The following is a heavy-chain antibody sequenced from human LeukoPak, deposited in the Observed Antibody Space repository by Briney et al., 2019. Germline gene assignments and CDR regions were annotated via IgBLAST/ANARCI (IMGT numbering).Heavy chain of an antibody. V-gene: IGHV4-39*01. Sequence: SETLSLTCTVFGGSISSSSYYWGWIRQPPGKGLEWIGSIYYSGSTYYNPSLKSRVTISVDTSKNQFSLKLSSVTAADTAVYHCARGDSGSYNWFDPWGQGTLVTVSS. CDR3: ARGDSGSYNWFDP. CDR1: GGSISSSSYY. D-gene: IGHD1-26*01. CDR2: IYYSGST. J-gene: IGHJ5*02.